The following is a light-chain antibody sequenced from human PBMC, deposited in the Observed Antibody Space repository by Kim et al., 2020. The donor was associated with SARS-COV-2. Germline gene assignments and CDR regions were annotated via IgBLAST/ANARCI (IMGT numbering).Light chain of an antibody. CDR3: QAWDSSTVV. CDR2: QDS. CDR1: KLGDKY. V-gene: IGLV3-1*01. J-gene: IGLJ2*01. Sequence: VSPGQTANITCSGDKLGDKYACWYQQKPGQSPVLVIYQDSKRPSGIPERFSGSNSGNTATLTISGTQAMDEADYYCQAWDSSTVVFGGGTKLTVL.